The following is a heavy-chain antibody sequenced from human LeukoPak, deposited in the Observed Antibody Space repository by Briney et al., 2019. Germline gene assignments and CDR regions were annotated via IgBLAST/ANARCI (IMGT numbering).Heavy chain of an antibody. CDR2: ISYDGSNK. V-gene: IGHV3-30*04. J-gene: IGHJ4*02. D-gene: IGHD6-13*01. Sequence: PGRSLRLSCAASGFTFSSYAMHWVRQAPGKGLEWVAVISYDGSNKYYADSVKGRFTISRDNSKNTLYLQMNSLRAEDTAVYYCARGSSWRSYFDYWGQETLVTVSS. CDR1: GFTFSSYA. CDR3: ARGSSWRSYFDY.